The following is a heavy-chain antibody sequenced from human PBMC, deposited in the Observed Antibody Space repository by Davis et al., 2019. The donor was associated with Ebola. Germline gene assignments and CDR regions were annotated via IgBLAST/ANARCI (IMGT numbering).Heavy chain of an antibody. CDR2: INHSGST. Sequence: MPSETLSLTCAVYGGSFSGYYWSWIRQPPGKGLEWIGEINHSGSTNYNPSLKSRVTISVDKSKNQFSLKLSSVTAADTAVYYCARGPYYDSSGSEDSYFDYWGQGTLVTVSS. V-gene: IGHV4-34*01. CDR3: ARGPYYDSSGSEDSYFDY. D-gene: IGHD3-22*01. CDR1: GGSFSGYY. J-gene: IGHJ4*02.